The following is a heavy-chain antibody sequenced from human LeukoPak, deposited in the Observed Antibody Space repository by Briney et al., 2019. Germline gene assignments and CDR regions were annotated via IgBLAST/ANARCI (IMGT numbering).Heavy chain of an antibody. V-gene: IGHV3-21*01. J-gene: IGHJ4*02. Sequence: GGSLRLSCAASGFTFISYSMNWVRQAPGKGLEWVSSISSSSSYIYYADSAKGRFTISRDNAKNSLYLQMNSLRAEDTAVYYCARDPHDYGLGYWGQGTLATVSS. D-gene: IGHD4-17*01. CDR2: ISSSSSYI. CDR3: ARDPHDYGLGY. CDR1: GFTFISYS.